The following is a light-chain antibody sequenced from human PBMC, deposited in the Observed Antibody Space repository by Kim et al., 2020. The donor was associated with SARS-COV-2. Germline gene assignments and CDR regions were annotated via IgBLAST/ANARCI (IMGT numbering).Light chain of an antibody. V-gene: IGKV3-20*01. CDR3: KQYSSSPAT. Sequence: EIVLTQSPGTLSLSPGQRATVSCRASQSVSSNYLAWYQQKPGQAPRLLSYGASSRATGIPDRFSGSGSGTDFTLTITRLEPEDFAVYYCKQYSSSPATFGQETKVDIK. J-gene: IGKJ1*01. CDR2: GAS. CDR1: QSVSSNY.